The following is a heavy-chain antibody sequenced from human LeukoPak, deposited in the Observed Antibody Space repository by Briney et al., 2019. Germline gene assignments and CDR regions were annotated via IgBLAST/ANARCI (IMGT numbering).Heavy chain of an antibody. J-gene: IGHJ4*02. CDR1: GFTFSSYA. CDR2: IWHDGSNQ. CDR3: ARDRGPGGLAGTYY. V-gene: IGHV3-33*01. Sequence: RGGSLRLSCAASGFTFSSYAMHWVRQAPGKGLEWVAVIWHDGSNQTYTDSVKGGFTISRDNSKNTLDLHVNSLRAEDTAVYYCARDRGPGGLAGTYYWGLASLVPVSS. D-gene: IGHD6-19*01.